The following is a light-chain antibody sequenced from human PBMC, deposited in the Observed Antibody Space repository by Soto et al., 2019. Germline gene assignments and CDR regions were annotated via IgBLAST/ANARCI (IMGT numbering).Light chain of an antibody. Sequence: QSALTQPPSVSGSPGQSVTLSCTGTSSEVGGYNFVSWYQQHPGKAPKLMIYEVSKRPSGVSNRFSGSKSGNTASLTISGLQAEDEADDYCCSYAGSSTFKVFGGGTKLTVL. J-gene: IGLJ2*01. CDR3: CSYAGSSTFKV. CDR2: EVS. CDR1: SSEVGGYNF. V-gene: IGLV2-23*02.